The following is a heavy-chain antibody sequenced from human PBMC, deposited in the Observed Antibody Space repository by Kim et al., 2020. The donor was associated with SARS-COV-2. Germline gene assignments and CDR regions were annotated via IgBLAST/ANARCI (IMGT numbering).Heavy chain of an antibody. Sequence: NYNPSLKSRVTISVDTSKNQFSLKLSSVTAADTAVYYCARDDGGYDYFDYWGQGTLVTVSS. V-gene: IGHV4-59*01. D-gene: IGHD5-12*01. CDR3: ARDDGGYDYFDY. J-gene: IGHJ4*02.